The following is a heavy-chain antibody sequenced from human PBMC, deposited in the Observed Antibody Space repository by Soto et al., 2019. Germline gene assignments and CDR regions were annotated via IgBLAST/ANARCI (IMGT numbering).Heavy chain of an antibody. CDR2: ISGSGGST. J-gene: IGHJ3*02. D-gene: IGHD3-22*01. CDR3: AKVRGLSSGSYDAFDI. V-gene: IGHV3-23*01. CDR1: GFTFSSYA. Sequence: EVQLLESGGVLVQPGGSLRLSCAASGFTFSSYAMSWVRQAPGKGLEWVAAISGSGGSTYYADSVKGRFTISRDDSKNTLYLQMNSLRADDTAVYYCAKVRGLSSGSYDAFDIWGQGTMVTVSS.